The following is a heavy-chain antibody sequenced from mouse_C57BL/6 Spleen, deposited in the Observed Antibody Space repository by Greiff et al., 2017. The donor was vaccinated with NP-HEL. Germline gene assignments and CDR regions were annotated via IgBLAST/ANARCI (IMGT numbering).Heavy chain of an antibody. CDR2: IDPNSGGH. J-gene: IGHJ4*01. CDR3: ARMTAQAHYYYAMYY. V-gene: IGHV1-72*01. D-gene: IGHD3-2*02. Sequence: VQLQQPGAELVKPGASVKLSCKASGYTFTSSWMHWVKQRHGRGLEWIGRIDPNSGGHMYNEKFTSKATRTVDKPSSTAYRQLIILTSEDSAVYYCARMTAQAHYYYAMYYWGQGTSVTVSS. CDR1: GYTFTSSW.